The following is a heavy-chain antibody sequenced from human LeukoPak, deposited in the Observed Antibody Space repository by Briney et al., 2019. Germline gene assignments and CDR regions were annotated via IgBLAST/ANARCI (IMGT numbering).Heavy chain of an antibody. J-gene: IGHJ6*03. CDR2: IWYDGSNK. Sequence: PGGSLRLSCAASGFTFSSYGMHWVRQAPGKGLEWVAFIWYDGSNKYYADSVKGRFTISRDNSKNTLYLQMNSLRAEDTAVYYCAKDGGGSSWYDRYYYYNYYMDVWGKGTTVTISS. D-gene: IGHD6-13*01. V-gene: IGHV3-30*02. CDR3: AKDGGGSSWYDRYYYYNYYMDV. CDR1: GFTFSSYG.